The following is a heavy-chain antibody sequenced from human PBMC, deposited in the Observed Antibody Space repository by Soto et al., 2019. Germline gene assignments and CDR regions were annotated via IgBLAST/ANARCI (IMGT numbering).Heavy chain of an antibody. Sequence: SETLSLTCTVSGGSITSDYSCWSWIRQPPGEGLEWIGHIFDSGTPYTNPSLRSQVAISLDTSKNQFSLTLSSVTAADTAVYYCARGPSGDKVHYWGQGALVTVSS. CDR3: ARGPSGDKVHY. CDR1: GGSITSDYSC. V-gene: IGHV4-30-4*01. J-gene: IGHJ4*02. D-gene: IGHD7-27*01. CDR2: IFDSGTP.